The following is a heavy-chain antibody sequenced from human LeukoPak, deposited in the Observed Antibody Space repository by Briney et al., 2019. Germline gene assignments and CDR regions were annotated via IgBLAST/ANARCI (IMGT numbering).Heavy chain of an antibody. D-gene: IGHD4-23*01. CDR3: TRHPGGNAAHRFDY. J-gene: IGHJ4*02. Sequence: PSETLSLTCTVSGGSLSNYFWGWIRQPPGTGLEWIGYIYSSGSTHYNPSLQSRVTISVDTSKNQFSLNLNSVTAADTAVYYCTRHPGGNAAHRFDYWGQGFLVTVSS. CDR2: IYSSGST. V-gene: IGHV4-59*08. CDR1: GGSLSNYF.